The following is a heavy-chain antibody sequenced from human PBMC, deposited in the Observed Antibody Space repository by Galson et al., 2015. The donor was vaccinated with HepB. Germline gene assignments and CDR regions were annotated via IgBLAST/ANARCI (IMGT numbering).Heavy chain of an antibody. Sequence: SLRLSCAASGFTFSSYVMHWVRQAPGKGLEWVAVISHDGSDKYYAGSVKGQFTISRDNPKNTLYLQMNSLRAEDTAMYYCARGRLVEGGLDYWGQGTLVTVSS. D-gene: IGHD4-11*01. J-gene: IGHJ4*02. CDR2: ISHDGSDK. V-gene: IGHV3-30*04. CDR3: ARGRLVEGGLDY. CDR1: GFTFSSYV.